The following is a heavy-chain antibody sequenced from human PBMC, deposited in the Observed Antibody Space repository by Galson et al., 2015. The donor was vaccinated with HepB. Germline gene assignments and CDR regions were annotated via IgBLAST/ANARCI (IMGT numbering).Heavy chain of an antibody. V-gene: IGHV4-34*01. CDR3: ARESVLWFGGRNAFDI. Sequence: SETLSLTCAVYGGSFSGYYWSWIRQPPGKGLEWIGEINHSGSTNYNPSLKSRVTISVDTSKNQFSLKLSSVTAADTAVYYCARESVLWFGGRNAFDIWGQGTMVTVSS. CDR2: INHSGST. CDR1: GGSFSGYY. J-gene: IGHJ3*02. D-gene: IGHD3-10*01.